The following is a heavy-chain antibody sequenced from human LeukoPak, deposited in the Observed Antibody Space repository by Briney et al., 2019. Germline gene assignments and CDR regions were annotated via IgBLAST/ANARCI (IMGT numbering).Heavy chain of an antibody. CDR2: ISSSSSTI. J-gene: IGHJ4*02. CDR3: ATESGTYSGTCFDY. Sequence: GGSLRLSCAASGFTFSNYNINWVRQGPGKGLEWVSYISSSSSTIYYADSVKGRFTISRDNAKNSLYLQMNSLRAEDTAVYYCATESGTYSGTCFDYWGQGNLVTVSS. D-gene: IGHD1-26*01. CDR1: GFTFSNYN. V-gene: IGHV3-48*01.